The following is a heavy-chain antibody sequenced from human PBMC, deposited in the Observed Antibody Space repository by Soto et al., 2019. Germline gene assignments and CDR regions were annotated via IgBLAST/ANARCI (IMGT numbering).Heavy chain of an antibody. V-gene: IGHV4-34*01. CDR1: GGSFSGYY. CDR3: ARAHLNYDFWSGYYREGYFDY. Sequence: QVQLQQWGAGLLKPSETLSLTCAVYGGSFSGYYWSWIRQPPGKGLEWIGEINHSGSTNYNPSLKSRVTISVDTSKNQFSLKLSSVTAADTAVYYCARAHLNYDFWSGYYREGYFDYWGQGTLVTVSS. D-gene: IGHD3-3*01. CDR2: INHSGST. J-gene: IGHJ4*02.